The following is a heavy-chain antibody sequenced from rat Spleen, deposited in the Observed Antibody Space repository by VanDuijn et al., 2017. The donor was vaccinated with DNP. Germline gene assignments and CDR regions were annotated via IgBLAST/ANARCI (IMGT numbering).Heavy chain of an antibody. J-gene: IGHJ2*01. Sequence: EVQLQESGPGLVKPSQSLSLTCSVSGYSITSNYWGWIRKFPGNKMEYIGHISYSGSTNYNPLLKSLISISRDTSKNQLFLQLSSLTSEDTATYYCARWTRYFDYWGQGVMVTVSS. CDR2: ISYSGST. D-gene: IGHD1-4*01. CDR1: GYSITSNY. CDR3: ARWTRYFDY. V-gene: IGHV3-1*01.